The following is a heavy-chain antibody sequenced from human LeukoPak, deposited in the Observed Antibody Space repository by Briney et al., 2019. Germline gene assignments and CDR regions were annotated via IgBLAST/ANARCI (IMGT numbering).Heavy chain of an antibody. CDR2: IYYSGST. CDR3: ARDLAVTAPGAFDI. J-gene: IGHJ3*02. D-gene: IGHD4-17*01. V-gene: IGHV4-61*01. CDR1: GYSISSGYY. Sequence: SETLSLTCTVSGYSISSGYYWGWIRQPPGKGLEWIGYIYYSGSTNYNPSLKSRVTISVDTSKNQFSLKLSSVTAADTAVYYCARDLAVTAPGAFDIWGQGTMVTVSS.